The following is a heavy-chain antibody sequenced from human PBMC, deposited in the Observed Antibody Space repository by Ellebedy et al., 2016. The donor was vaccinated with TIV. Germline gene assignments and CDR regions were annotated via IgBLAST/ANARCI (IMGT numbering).Heavy chain of an antibody. CDR1: GGSLSDNY. CDR3: LSSVSMDAFDL. CDR2: LYYTGST. D-gene: IGHD5/OR15-5a*01. Sequence: SETLSLTCAVPGGSLSDNYWTWIRQPPGKGLEWIGYLYYTGSTNYNPSLKSRVTISVNTPRNQFSLKLSSVTAADTAVYYCLSSVSMDAFDLWGQGTMVTVSS. V-gene: IGHV4-59*01. J-gene: IGHJ3*01.